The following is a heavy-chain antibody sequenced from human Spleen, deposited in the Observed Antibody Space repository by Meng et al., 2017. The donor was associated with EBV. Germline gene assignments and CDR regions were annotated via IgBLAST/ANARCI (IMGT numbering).Heavy chain of an antibody. CDR1: AASISNYDYH. J-gene: IGHJ2*01. CDR2: IFYKGTT. V-gene: IGHV4-39*07. D-gene: IGHD5-18*01. CDR3: ARHRRYSHNYSGGYFDL. Sequence: QLQLQDSGPCQVKPSEPLSLPCSVSAASISNYDYHWAWIRQSPGKGLEWIANIFYKGTTYYNPSLQSRVTISVDTSNNQFSLKLTSVTAADTAIYYCARHRRYSHNYSGGYFDLWGRGTLVTVSS.